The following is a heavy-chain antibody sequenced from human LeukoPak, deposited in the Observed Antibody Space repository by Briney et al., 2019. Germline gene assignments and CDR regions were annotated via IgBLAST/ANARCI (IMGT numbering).Heavy chain of an antibody. CDR1: GCTFTSYY. D-gene: IGHD6-13*01. CDR2: ISAYNGIT. CDR3: ARDSGSDSSNWYGKWLAP. J-gene: IGHJ5*02. Sequence: GASVKVSCTASGCTFTSYYINWVRQAPGQGLEWMGWISAYNGITNYAQKLQDRVTMTTDTSTSTAYMELRSLTSDDTAVYYCARDSGSDSSNWYGKWLAPWGQGTLVTVSS. V-gene: IGHV1-18*01.